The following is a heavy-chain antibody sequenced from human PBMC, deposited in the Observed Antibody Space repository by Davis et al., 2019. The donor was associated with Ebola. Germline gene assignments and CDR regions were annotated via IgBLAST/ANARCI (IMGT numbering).Heavy chain of an antibody. CDR2: ISAYNGNT. Sequence: ASVKVSCKASGYTFTGYGISWVRQAPGQGLEWMGWISAYNGNTNYAQKLQGRVTMTTDTSTSTAYMELRSLRSDDTAVYYCARDTWDYGDYVSKCFDYWGQGTLVTVSS. J-gene: IGHJ4*02. V-gene: IGHV1-18*01. D-gene: IGHD4-17*01. CDR1: GYTFTGYG. CDR3: ARDTWDYGDYVSKCFDY.